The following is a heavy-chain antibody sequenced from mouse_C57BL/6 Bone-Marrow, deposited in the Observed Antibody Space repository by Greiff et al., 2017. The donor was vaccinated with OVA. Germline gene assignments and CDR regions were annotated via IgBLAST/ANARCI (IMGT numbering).Heavy chain of an antibody. J-gene: IGHJ4*01. CDR3: TRERIITTAYYYAMDY. CDR2: ISSGGDYI. CDR1: GFTFSSYA. V-gene: IGHV5-9-1*02. D-gene: IGHD1-1*01. Sequence: EVKLQESGEGLVKPGGSLKLSCAASGFTFSSYAMSWVRQTPEKRLEWVAYISSGGDYIYYADTVKGRFTISRDNARNTLYLQMSSLKSEDTAMYYCTRERIITTAYYYAMDYWGQGTSVTVSS.